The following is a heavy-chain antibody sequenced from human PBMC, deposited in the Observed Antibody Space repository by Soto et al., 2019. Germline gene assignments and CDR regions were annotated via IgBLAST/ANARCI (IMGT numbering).Heavy chain of an antibody. D-gene: IGHD2-15*01. V-gene: IGHV1-8*01. Sequence: QVQLVQSGAEVKKPGASVKVSCKASGYTFTSYDINWVRQATGQGLEWMGWMNPNSGNTGYAQKFQGRVTMTRNTSLSTAYMELSSLRSEDTAVYYCARGIGLGYCSGGSCYHWFAPWGQGTLVTVSS. J-gene: IGHJ5*02. CDR2: MNPNSGNT. CDR1: GYTFTSYD. CDR3: ARGIGLGYCSGGSCYHWFAP.